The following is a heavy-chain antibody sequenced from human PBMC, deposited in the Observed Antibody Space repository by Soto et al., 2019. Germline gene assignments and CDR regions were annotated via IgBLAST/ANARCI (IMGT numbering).Heavy chain of an antibody. CDR1: GYNFASYW. D-gene: IGHD2-2*01. J-gene: IGHJ6*02. CDR3: ARRYCSSASCPRNYYGMDV. V-gene: IGHV5-10-1*01. Sequence: GESLKISCQGSGYNFASYWISWVRQMPGKGLEWMGRIDPIDSYTNYSPSFQGHVTISADKSISTAYLQWSSLKASDTAMYYCARRYCSSASCPRNYYGMDVWGQGTTVTVSS. CDR2: IDPIDSYT.